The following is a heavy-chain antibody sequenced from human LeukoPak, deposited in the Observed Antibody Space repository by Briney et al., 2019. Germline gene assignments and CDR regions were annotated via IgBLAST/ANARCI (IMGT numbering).Heavy chain of an antibody. CDR1: GFVFSSYW. D-gene: IGHD3-3*01. J-gene: IGHJ4*02. V-gene: IGHV3-7*01. CDR2: IKQDGSEK. Sequence: GGSLRLSCAASGFVFSSYWMSWVRQAPGKGLEWVANIKQDGSEKTYVDSVKGRFTISRDNAKNSVYLQLNSLRAEDTAVYYCVRLQRFLEWLLSTPRSNYFDYWGQGSLVTVSS. CDR3: VRLQRFLEWLLSTPRSNYFDY.